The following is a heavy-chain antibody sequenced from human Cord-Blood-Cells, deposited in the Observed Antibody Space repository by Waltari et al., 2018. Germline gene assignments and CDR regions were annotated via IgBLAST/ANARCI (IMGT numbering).Heavy chain of an antibody. D-gene: IGHD2-21*02. CDR1: GFTVSSNY. Sequence: EVQLVETGGGLIQPGGSLRLSCAASGFTVSSNYMSWVRQAPGKGLEWVSVSYSGGSTYYADSVKGRFTISRDNSKNTLYLQMNSLRAEDTAVYYCAREYGGNSYFDYWGQGTLVTVSS. CDR3: AREYGGNSYFDY. CDR2: SYSGGST. J-gene: IGHJ4*02. V-gene: IGHV3-53*02.